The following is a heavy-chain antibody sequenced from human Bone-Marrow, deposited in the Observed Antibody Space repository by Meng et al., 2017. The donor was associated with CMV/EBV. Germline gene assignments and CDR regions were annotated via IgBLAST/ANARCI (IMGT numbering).Heavy chain of an antibody. CDR2: IYYSGTT. Sequence: SETLSLTCTVSGGSISGRNYYWGWIRQPPGKGLEWIGNIYYSGTTYYNPSLKSRVTISVDTSKNQFSLKLSSVTAADTAVYYCARVTGGEYYYYYGMDVWGQGTTVTVSS. V-gene: IGHV4-39*07. CDR3: ARVTGGEYYYYYGMDV. CDR1: GGSISGRNYY. J-gene: IGHJ6*02. D-gene: IGHD2-8*02.